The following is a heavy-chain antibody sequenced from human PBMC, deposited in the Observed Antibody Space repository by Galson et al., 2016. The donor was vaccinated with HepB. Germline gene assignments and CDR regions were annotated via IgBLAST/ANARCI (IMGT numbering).Heavy chain of an antibody. CDR1: GFTFNTYG. J-gene: IGHJ3*02. Sequence: SLRLSCAPSGFTFNTYGMHWVRQAPGKGLEWVALISYDGSNKYYANSVRGRFTISRDNSKNTLSLQMKSLRAEDTAIYYFAKDNGLFRFVIWGQGTMVTVSS. CDR3: AKDNGLFRFVI. CDR2: ISYDGSNK. D-gene: IGHD3-22*01. V-gene: IGHV3-30*18.